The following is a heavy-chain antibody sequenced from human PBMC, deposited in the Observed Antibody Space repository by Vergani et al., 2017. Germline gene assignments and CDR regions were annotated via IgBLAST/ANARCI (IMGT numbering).Heavy chain of an antibody. CDR1: GGTFSSYA. CDR2: IIPIFGTA. CDR3: ATLPLLTYEPTNWFDP. Sequence: QVQLVQSGAEVKKPGSSVKVSCKASGGTFSSYAISWVRQAPGQGLEWMGGIIPIFGTANYAQKFQGRVTMTADESTSTAYMGLSSLRSEDTAVYYCATLPLLTYEPTNWFDPWGQGTLVTVSS. D-gene: IGHD4/OR15-4a*01. V-gene: IGHV1-69*01. J-gene: IGHJ5*02.